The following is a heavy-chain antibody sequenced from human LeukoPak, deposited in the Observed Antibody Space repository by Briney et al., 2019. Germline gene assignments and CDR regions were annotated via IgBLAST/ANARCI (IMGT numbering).Heavy chain of an antibody. D-gene: IGHD3-10*01. CDR2: IGGTGDDT. Sequence: PGGFLRLSCAASGFXFSDYAMSWVRQAPGKGLEWVSLIGGTGDDTFYADSVKGRFTISRDNSKNTLYLQLNSLRDEDTAVYYCAKDGVSYNRRWDWFDPWGQGTLLTVSS. CDR3: AKDGVSYNRRWDWFDP. J-gene: IGHJ5*02. V-gene: IGHV3-23*01. CDR1: GFXFSDYA.